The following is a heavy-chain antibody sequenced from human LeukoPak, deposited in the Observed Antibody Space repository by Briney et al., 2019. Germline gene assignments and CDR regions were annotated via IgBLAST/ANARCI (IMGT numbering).Heavy chain of an antibody. CDR2: INAGNGNT. CDR1: GYTFTSYA. V-gene: IGHV1-3*01. D-gene: IGHD5-12*01. CDR3: ARGVATNRYYFDY. J-gene: IGHJ4*02. Sequence: ASVKVSCKASGYTFTSYAMHWVRQAPGQRLEWMGWINAGNGNTKYSQKFQGRVTITRDTSASTAYMGLSSLRSEDTAVYSCARGVATNRYYFDYWGQGTLVTVSS.